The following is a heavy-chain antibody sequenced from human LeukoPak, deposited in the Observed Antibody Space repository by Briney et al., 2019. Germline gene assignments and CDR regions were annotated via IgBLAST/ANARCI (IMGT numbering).Heavy chain of an antibody. CDR2: IIPILGIA. V-gene: IGHV1-69*04. Sequence: SVKVSCKASGGTFSSYAISWVRQAPGQGLAWMGRIIPILGIANYAQKFQGRVTITADKSTSTAYMELSSLRSEDTAVYCCARQENSGYDPRPFDYWGQGTLVTVSS. CDR1: GGTFSSYA. J-gene: IGHJ4*02. CDR3: ARQENSGYDPRPFDY. D-gene: IGHD5-12*01.